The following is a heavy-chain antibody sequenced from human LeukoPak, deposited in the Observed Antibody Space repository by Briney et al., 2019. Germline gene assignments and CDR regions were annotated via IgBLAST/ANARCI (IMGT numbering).Heavy chain of an antibody. CDR2: TYYRSKWYN. CDR1: GDSVSSNSAA. V-gene: IGHV6-1*01. Sequence: KPSQTLSLTCAISGDSVSSNSAAWNWIRQSPSRGLEWLGRTYYRSKWYNDYAVSVKSRITINPDTSKNQFSLQLNSVTPEDTAVYYCARDRGWGAVAGTHYYYYYGMDVWGQGTTVTVSS. D-gene: IGHD6-19*01. CDR3: ARDRGWGAVAGTHYYYYYGMDV. J-gene: IGHJ6*02.